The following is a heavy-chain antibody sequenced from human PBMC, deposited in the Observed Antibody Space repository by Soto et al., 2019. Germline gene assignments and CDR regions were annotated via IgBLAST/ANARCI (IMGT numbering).Heavy chain of an antibody. J-gene: IGHJ6*02. CDR3: ALTKGDV. CDR1: GYIFTNHD. CDR2: IGAYDGNT. V-gene: IGHV1-18*01. Sequence: QIQLVQSGAEVKKPGASVKVSCKTSGYIFTNHDITWVRQAPGQGLEWMGWIGAYDGNTDYAQKVQGRVTMTTDTSTSTAYMELRSLTSDDTAIYYCALTKGDVWGQGTTVTVSS. D-gene: IGHD1-1*01.